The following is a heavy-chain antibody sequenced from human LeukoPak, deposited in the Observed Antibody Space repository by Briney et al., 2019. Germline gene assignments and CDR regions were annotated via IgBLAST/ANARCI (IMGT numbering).Heavy chain of an antibody. CDR3: ARLDIVVVVAALRAPNDY. Sequence: SETLSLTCTVSGGSISSSSYYWGWTRQPPGKGLEWIGSIYYSGSTYYNPSLKSRVTISVDTSKNQFSLKLSSVTAADTAVYYCARLDIVVVVAALRAPNDYWGQGTLVTVSS. J-gene: IGHJ4*02. CDR2: IYYSGST. D-gene: IGHD2-15*01. CDR1: GGSISSSSYY. V-gene: IGHV4-39*01.